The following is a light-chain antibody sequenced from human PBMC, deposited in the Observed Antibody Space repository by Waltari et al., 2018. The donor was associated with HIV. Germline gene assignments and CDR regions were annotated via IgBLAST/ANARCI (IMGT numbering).Light chain of an antibody. CDR1: SSNIGKNS. CDR3: GAWDSSLNDDGV. CDR2: DNN. J-gene: IGLJ2*01. V-gene: IGLV1-51*01. Sequence: QSVLTQPPSVSAAPGQNVIIPCSGSSSNIGKNSVSWYQQLPGTAPKLLIYDNNKRPSGIPDRFSGSKSGTSATLVIIGLQTGDEADYYCGAWDSSLNDDGVFGGGTKLTVL.